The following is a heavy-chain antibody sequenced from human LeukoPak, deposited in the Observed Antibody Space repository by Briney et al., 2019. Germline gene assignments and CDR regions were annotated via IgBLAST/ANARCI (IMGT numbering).Heavy chain of an antibody. CDR2: ISSSSYI. V-gene: IGHV3-21*01. D-gene: IGHD3-3*01. J-gene: IGHJ4*02. Sequence: GGSLRLSCAASGFTFSSYSMNWVRQAPGKGLEWVSSISSSSYIYYADSVKGRFTISRDNAKNSLYLQMNSLRAEDTAVYYCARREGFWSGYSDYWGQGTLVTVSS. CDR1: GFTFSSYS. CDR3: ARREGFWSGYSDY.